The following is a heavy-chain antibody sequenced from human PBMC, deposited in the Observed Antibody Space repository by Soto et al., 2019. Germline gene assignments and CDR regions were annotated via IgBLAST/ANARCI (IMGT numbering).Heavy chain of an antibody. CDR2: ISSRSYTI. CDR1: GFSFSTYS. J-gene: IGHJ6*02. CDR3: ARGGSSSDNGMDV. Sequence: EVQLVESGGGLVQPGGSLRLSCAASGFSFSTYSMNWVRQAPGKGLEWVSYISSRSYTIYYIDSVMGRFTISRDNAKSSLYLQMNSLRDEDTAVYYCARGGSSSDNGMDVWGQGTTVTVSS. D-gene: IGHD6-6*01. V-gene: IGHV3-48*02.